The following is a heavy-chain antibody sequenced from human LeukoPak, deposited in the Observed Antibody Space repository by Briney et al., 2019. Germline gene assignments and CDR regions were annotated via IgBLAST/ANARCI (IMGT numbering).Heavy chain of an antibody. D-gene: IGHD2-15*01. J-gene: IGHJ4*02. V-gene: IGHV1-2*06. CDR1: GYTFTGYY. CDR2: INPNSGGT. Sequence: GASVKVSCKASGYTFTGYYMHWVRQAPGQGLEWMGRINPNSGGTNYAQKFQGRVTMTRDTSISTAYMELSRLRSDDTAVHYCARLGYCSGGSCDGFDYWGQGTLVTVSS. CDR3: ARLGYCSGGSCDGFDY.